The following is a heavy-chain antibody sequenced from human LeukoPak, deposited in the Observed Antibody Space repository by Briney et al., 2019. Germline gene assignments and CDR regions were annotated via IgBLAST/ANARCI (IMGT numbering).Heavy chain of an antibody. CDR1: GFTFSAYA. D-gene: IGHD6-13*01. J-gene: IGHJ4*02. Sequence: GGALSLSCAASGFTFSAYAMNWVRQAPGRGLEWVSAIHGSSGRTYYVDSVRGRFTISRDNSQNTLYLQMNNLRVEDTALYYCANDQGSHSSSWFSDRWGQGTLVTVSS. V-gene: IGHV3-23*01. CDR3: ANDQGSHSSSWFSDR. CDR2: IHGSSGRT.